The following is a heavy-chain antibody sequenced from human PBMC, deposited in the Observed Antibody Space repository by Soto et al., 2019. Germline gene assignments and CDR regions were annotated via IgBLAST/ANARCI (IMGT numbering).Heavy chain of an antibody. Sequence: EVQLLESGGGLVQPGGSLRLSCVASGSTFSSDVISWVRQAPGKGLEWVSGISGSTANYADSVQGRCTISRYEIKNTLCWHMNCLRAEDTAVYRCATRQRVISGGSHFYGTDVWGQGTTVTVSS. J-gene: IGHJ6*02. CDR2: ISGSTA. V-gene: IGHV3-23*01. CDR1: GSTFSSDV. CDR3: ATRQRVISGGSHFYGTDV. D-gene: IGHD2-15*01.